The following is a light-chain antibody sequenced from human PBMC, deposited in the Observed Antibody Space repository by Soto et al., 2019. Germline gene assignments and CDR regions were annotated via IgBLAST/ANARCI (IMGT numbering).Light chain of an antibody. J-gene: IGLJ3*02. CDR1: SSDVGRYNY. CDR2: DVS. CDR3: SSYTSSSTVV. Sequence: QSALTQPASVSGSPGQSITISCTGTSSDVGRYNYVSWYQQHPGKAPKLMIYDVSNRPSGVSNRFSGSKSDNTASLAISGLQAEDEADHYCSSYTSSSTVVFGGGTQLTVL. V-gene: IGLV2-14*01.